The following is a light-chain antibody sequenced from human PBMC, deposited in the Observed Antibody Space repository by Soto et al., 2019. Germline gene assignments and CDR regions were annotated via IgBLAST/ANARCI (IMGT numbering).Light chain of an antibody. Sequence: EIVLTQSPGTLSLSPGERATLSCRASQSVSNTYVAWYQQKPGQRPRLLIYCPSIRATGVSERFSGSGSGTDFTLTINRLEPEDFGVYYCQQYRTSPITCGQGTRLDIK. CDR1: QSVSNTY. CDR2: CPS. CDR3: QQYRTSPIT. J-gene: IGKJ5*01. V-gene: IGKV3-20*01.